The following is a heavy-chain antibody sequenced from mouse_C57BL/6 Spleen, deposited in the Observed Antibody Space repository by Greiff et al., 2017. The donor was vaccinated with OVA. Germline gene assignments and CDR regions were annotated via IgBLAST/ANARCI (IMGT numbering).Heavy chain of an antibody. J-gene: IGHJ2*01. CDR3: ARGVFDY. CDR2: INPGSGGT. Sequence: QVQLQQSGAELVRPGTSVKVSCKASGYAFTNYLIEWVKQRSGQGLEWIGVINPGSGGTNYNEKFKGKATLTADKSSSTAYMQLSSLTSEDSAVYFCARGVFDYWGQGTTLTVSS. V-gene: IGHV1-54*01. CDR1: GYAFTNYL.